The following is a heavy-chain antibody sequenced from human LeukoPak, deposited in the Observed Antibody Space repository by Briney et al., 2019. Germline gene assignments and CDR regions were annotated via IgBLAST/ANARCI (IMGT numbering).Heavy chain of an antibody. CDR2: ICSSGDYT. CDR3: ARDGRYSYGYWFDS. Sequence: GGSLRLSCAASGFTFSDYYMSWIRQAPGQGLEWVSYICSSGDYTYYADSVKGRFTISRDNAKNSLYLQMNSLRAEDTAVYYCARDGRYSYGYWFDSWGQGTLVTVSS. J-gene: IGHJ5*01. V-gene: IGHV3-11*04. CDR1: GFTFSDYY. D-gene: IGHD5-18*01.